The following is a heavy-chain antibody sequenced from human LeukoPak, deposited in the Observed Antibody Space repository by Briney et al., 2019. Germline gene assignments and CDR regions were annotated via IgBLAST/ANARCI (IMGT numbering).Heavy chain of an antibody. D-gene: IGHD6-13*01. Sequence: GASVKVSCKASGYTFTSYYMHWVRQAPRQGLEWMGIINPSGGSTSYAQKFQGSVTMTRDTSTNTVYMELSSLRSGDTAVYYCARRQQAALDPWGQGTPVTVSS. CDR1: GYTFTSYY. CDR2: INPSGGST. V-gene: IGHV1-46*01. CDR3: ARRQQAALDP. J-gene: IGHJ5*02.